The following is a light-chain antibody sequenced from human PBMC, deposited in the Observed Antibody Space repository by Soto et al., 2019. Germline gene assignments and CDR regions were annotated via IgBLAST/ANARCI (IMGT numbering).Light chain of an antibody. J-gene: IGLJ1*01. CDR1: STDVGGYDY. Sequence: QSVLTQPPSASGSPGQSVTISCTGTSTDVGGYDYVSWYQQHPGKVPKLMIYEVNKRPLGVPDRFSGSKSGNTASLTVSGLQPEDEADYYCTSYAGGNNVFGTGTKLTVL. V-gene: IGLV2-8*01. CDR3: TSYAGGNNV. CDR2: EVN.